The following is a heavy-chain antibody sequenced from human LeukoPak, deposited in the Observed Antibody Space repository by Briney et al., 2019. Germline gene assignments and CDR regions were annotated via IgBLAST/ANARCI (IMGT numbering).Heavy chain of an antibody. V-gene: IGHV4-59*01. J-gene: IGHJ3*02. CDR2: IYYSGST. CDR3: ARAPRTYSSGWRSDAFDI. Sequence: SETLSLTCTVSGGSISSYYWSWIRQPPGKGLEWIGYIYYSGSTNYNPSLKSRVTISVDTSKNQFSLKLSSVTAADTAVYYCARAPRTYSSGWRSDAFDIWGQGTMVTVSS. D-gene: IGHD6-19*01. CDR1: GGSISSYY.